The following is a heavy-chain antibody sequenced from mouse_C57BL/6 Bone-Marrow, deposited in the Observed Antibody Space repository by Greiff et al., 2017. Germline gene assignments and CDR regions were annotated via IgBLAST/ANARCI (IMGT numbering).Heavy chain of an antibody. Sequence: VQLQQPGAELVKPGASVKLSCKASGYTFTSYWMHWVKQRPGQGLEWIGMIHPNSGSTNYNEKFKSKATLTVDKSSSTAYMQLSSLTSEDSAVYYCARGGYYGNWRYYAMDYWGQGTSVTVSS. J-gene: IGHJ4*01. CDR1: GYTFTSYW. CDR2: IHPNSGST. CDR3: ARGGYYGNWRYYAMDY. D-gene: IGHD2-1*01. V-gene: IGHV1-64*01.